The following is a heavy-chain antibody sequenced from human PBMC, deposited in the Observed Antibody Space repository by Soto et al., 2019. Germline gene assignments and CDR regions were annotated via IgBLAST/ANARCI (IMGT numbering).Heavy chain of an antibody. CDR3: ARDGADFWSGYYLDY. V-gene: IGHV3-33*01. Sequence: ESGGGVVQPGRSLRLSCAASGFTFSSYGMHWVRQAPGKGLEWVAVIWYDGSNKYYADSVKGRFTISRDNSKNTLYLQMNSLRAEDTAVYYCARDGADFWSGYYLDYWGQGTLVTVSS. CDR2: IWYDGSNK. D-gene: IGHD3-3*01. CDR1: GFTFSSYG. J-gene: IGHJ4*02.